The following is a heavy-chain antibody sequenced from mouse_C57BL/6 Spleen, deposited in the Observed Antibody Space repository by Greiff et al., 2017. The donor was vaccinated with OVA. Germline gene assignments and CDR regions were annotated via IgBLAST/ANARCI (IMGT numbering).Heavy chain of an antibody. CDR1: GYAFSSYW. CDR3: APVITTVVAPFDY. D-gene: IGHD1-1*01. CDR2: IYPGDGDT. J-gene: IGHJ2*01. Sequence: QVQLKQSGAELVKPGASVKISCKASGYAFSSYWMNWVKQRPGKGLEWIGQIYPGDGDTNYNGKFKGKATLTADKSSSTAYMQLSSLTSEDSAVYFCAPVITTVVAPFDYWGKGTTLTVSS. V-gene: IGHV1-80*01.